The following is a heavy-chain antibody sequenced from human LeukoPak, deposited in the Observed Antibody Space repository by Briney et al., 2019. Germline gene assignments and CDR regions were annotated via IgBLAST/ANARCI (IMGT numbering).Heavy chain of an antibody. J-gene: IGHJ6*03. CDR3: ATGTPPPTDIVVVPAAITYYYYYMDV. V-gene: IGHV1-24*01. CDR1: GYTHTELS. Sequence: ASVKVSCKVSGYTHTELSMHWVRQAPGKGLEWMGGFDPEDGETIYAQKFQGRVTMTEDTSTDTAYMELSSLRSEDTAVYYCATGTPPPTDIVVVPAAITYYYYYMDVWGKGTTVTVSS. CDR2: FDPEDGET. D-gene: IGHD2-2*01.